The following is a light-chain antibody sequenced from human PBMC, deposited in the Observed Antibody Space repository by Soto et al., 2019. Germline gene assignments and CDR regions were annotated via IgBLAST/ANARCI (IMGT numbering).Light chain of an antibody. V-gene: IGKV1-39*01. J-gene: IGKJ1*01. CDR3: HQTYSDPPL. Sequence: DIQMTQSPSSLSASIGDRVTLTCRASQSIGTNLNWYQQRPGKAPKLLIYAVSSLQSGVSSRFSGSGSGTDFTLSINSLQREDFETDYCHQTYSDPPLFGQGTKVEIK. CDR1: QSIGTN. CDR2: AVS.